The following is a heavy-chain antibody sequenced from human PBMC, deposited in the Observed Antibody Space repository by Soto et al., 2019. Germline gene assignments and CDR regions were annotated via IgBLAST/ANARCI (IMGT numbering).Heavy chain of an antibody. CDR1: GFTFSNCA. Sequence: QVQLVESGGGVVQPGSSLRLSCEASGFTFSNCALHWVRQAPGKGLEWVAVISDDGSNKYYADSVKGRFTISRDNSKNTLYLQMNSLRAEDTAVYYCARDRFASSWYYFDYWGQGTSVTVSS. CDR3: ARDRFASSWYYFDY. D-gene: IGHD6-13*01. V-gene: IGHV3-30-3*01. J-gene: IGHJ4*02. CDR2: ISDDGSNK.